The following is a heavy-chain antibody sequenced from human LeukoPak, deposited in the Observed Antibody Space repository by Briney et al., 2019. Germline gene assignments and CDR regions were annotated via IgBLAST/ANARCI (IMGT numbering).Heavy chain of an antibody. CDR3: ARDPYGSGSYYDY. CDR2: ISSSSSYI. J-gene: IGHJ4*02. CDR1: GFTFSSYS. Sequence: KPGGSLRLSCAASGFTFSSYSMNWVRQAPGKGLEWVSSISSSSSYIYYADSVKGRFTISRDNAKNSLYLQMNSLRAEDTAVYYCARDPYGSGSYYDYWGQGTLVTVSS. D-gene: IGHD3-10*01. V-gene: IGHV3-21*01.